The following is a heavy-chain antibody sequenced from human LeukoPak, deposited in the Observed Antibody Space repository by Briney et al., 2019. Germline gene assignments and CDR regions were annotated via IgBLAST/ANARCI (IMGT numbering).Heavy chain of an antibody. Sequence: GALRLSCAASGFTFSSYSMNWVRQAPGKGLEWVSSISSSSSYIYYADSVKGRFTISRDNAKNSLYLQMNSLRAEDTAVYYCASAYDSSGYAAFDIWGQGTMVTVSS. CDR3: ASAYDSSGYAAFDI. CDR2: ISSSSSYI. V-gene: IGHV3-21*01. CDR1: GFTFSSYS. D-gene: IGHD3-22*01. J-gene: IGHJ3*02.